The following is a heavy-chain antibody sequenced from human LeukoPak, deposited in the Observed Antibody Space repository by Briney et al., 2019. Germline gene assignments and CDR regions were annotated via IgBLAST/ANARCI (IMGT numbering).Heavy chain of an antibody. CDR1: GGSISSYY. J-gene: IGHJ6*02. CDR3: ARDRSYYGMDV. CDR2: IYYSGST. V-gene: IGHV4-59*01. Sequence: SETLSLTCTVSGGSISSYYWSWIRQPPGKGLEWIGYIYYSGSTNYNPSLKSRVTISVDTSKNQFSLELSSVTAADTAVYYCARDRSYYGMDVWGQGTTVTVSS.